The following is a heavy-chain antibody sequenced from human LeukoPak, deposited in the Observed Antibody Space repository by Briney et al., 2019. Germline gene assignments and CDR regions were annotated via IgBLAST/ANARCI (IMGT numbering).Heavy chain of an antibody. CDR1: GFTFDDYA. CDR3: ARGQNYDSSGYPDY. J-gene: IGHJ4*02. CDR2: ISWNSGSI. V-gene: IGHV3-9*01. Sequence: GGSLRLSCAASGFTFDDYAMHWVRQAPGKGLEWVSGISWNSGSIGYADSVKGRFTISRDNSKNTLYLQMNSLRAEDTAVYYCARGQNYDSSGYPDYWGQGTLVTVSS. D-gene: IGHD3-22*01.